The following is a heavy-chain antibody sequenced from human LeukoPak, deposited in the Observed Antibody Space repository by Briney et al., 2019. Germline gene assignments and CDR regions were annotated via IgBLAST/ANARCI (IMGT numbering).Heavy chain of an antibody. CDR1: GFSVSSDY. V-gene: IGHV3-53*01. CDR3: ARYHTALNY. J-gene: IGHJ4*02. Sequence: GGSLRLSCAASGFSVSSDYMTWVRQAPGKGLEWVSVIYSGGSTYYADSVKGRFTISRDNSKNTLYLQVNNLRVEDTAVYYCARYHTALNYWGQGTLVTASS. D-gene: IGHD5-18*01. CDR2: IYSGGST.